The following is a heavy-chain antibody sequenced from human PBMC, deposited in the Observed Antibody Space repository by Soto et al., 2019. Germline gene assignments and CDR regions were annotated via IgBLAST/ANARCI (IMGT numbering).Heavy chain of an antibody. D-gene: IGHD6-13*01. J-gene: IGHJ4*02. Sequence: QLLESGGGLVQPGGSLRLSCATSGFTFRSYAMSWVRQAPGKGLEWVSTITNSGGNTFYAGSVKGRFTISRDNSKSTLALQINSLKAEDTAIYYCAKGNWAAGGRGASFHSWGQGTLVTVSS. CDR1: GFTFRSYA. CDR3: AKGNWAAGGRGASFHS. V-gene: IGHV3-23*01. CDR2: ITNSGGNT.